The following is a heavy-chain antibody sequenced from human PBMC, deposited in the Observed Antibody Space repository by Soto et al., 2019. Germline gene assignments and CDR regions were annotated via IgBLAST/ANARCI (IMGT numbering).Heavy chain of an antibody. D-gene: IGHD2-15*01. Sequence: SETLSLTCAVSGGSISSGGYSWSWIRQPPGKGLEWIGYIYHSGSTYYNPSLKSRVTISVDRSKNQFSLKLSSVTAADTAVYYCARGAGLPGYCSGGSCPGFGMDVWGQGTTVTVSS. CDR3: ARGAGLPGYCSGGSCPGFGMDV. CDR2: IYHSGST. J-gene: IGHJ6*02. CDR1: GGSISSGGYS. V-gene: IGHV4-30-2*01.